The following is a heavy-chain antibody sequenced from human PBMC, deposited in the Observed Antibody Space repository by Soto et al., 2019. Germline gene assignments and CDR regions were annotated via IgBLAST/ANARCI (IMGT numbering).Heavy chain of an antibody. CDR2: IIPIFGTA. Sequence: SVKVSCKASGGTFSSYAISWVRQAPGQGLEWMGGIIPIFGTANYAQKFQGRVTITADKSTSTAYMELSSLRSEDTAVYYCARQDGSGSYYRDYYYYFGMDVWGQGTTVTVSS. CDR3: ARQDGSGSYYRDYYYYFGMDV. J-gene: IGHJ6*02. D-gene: IGHD3-10*01. V-gene: IGHV1-69*06. CDR1: GGTFSSYA.